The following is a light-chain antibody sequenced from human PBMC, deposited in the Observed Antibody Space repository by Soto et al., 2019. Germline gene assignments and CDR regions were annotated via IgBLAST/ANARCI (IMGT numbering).Light chain of an antibody. CDR2: GAS. Sequence: PGERATLSCRASQSVSSSYLAWYQQKPGQAPRLLIYGASSRATGIPDRFSGSGSGTDFTLTISRLEPEDFAVYYCQQYGSSPWWTFGQGTKVEIK. CDR1: QSVSSSY. CDR3: QQYGSSPWWT. V-gene: IGKV3-20*01. J-gene: IGKJ1*01.